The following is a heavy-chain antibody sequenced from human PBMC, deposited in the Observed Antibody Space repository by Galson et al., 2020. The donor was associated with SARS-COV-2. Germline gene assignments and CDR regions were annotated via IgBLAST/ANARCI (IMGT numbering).Heavy chain of an antibody. CDR2: IYYSGST. J-gene: IGHJ5*02. CDR3: ASGPRVRGGNWFDP. V-gene: IGHV4-31*03. CDR1: GGSISSGGYY. D-gene: IGHD1-1*01. Sequence: ASETLSLTCTVSGGSISSGGYYWSWIRQHPGKGLEWIGYIYYSGSTYYNPSLKSRVTISVDTSKNQFSLKLSSVTAADTAVYYCASGPRVRGGNWFDPWGQGTLVTVSS.